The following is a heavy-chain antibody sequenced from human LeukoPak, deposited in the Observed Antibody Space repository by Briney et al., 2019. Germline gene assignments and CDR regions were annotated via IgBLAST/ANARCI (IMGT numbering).Heavy chain of an antibody. J-gene: IGHJ4*02. CDR1: GFTFSNAW. CDR2: IKSKTDGGTT. D-gene: IGHD2-21*01. V-gene: IGHV3-15*01. Sequence: PGGSLRLSCAASGFTFSNAWMSWVRQAPGKGLEWVGRIKSKTDGGTTDYAAPVKGRFTISRDDSKNTLYLQMNSLKTEDTAVYYCTTEEEMIGFFDYWGQGTLVTVSS. CDR3: TTEEEMIGFFDY.